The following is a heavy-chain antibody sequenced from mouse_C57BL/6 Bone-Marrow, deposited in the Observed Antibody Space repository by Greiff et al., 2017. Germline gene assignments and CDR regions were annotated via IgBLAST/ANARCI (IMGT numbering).Heavy chain of an antibody. Sequence: EVQLVESGGGLVQPKGSLKLSCAASGFSFNTYAMNWVRQAPGKGLEWVARIRSKSNNYATYYADSVKDRFTISRDDSESMLYLQMNNLKTEDTAMYYCVRHGAGYGSRYFDVWGTGTTVTVSS. CDR3: VRHGAGYGSRYFDV. J-gene: IGHJ1*03. CDR1: GFSFNTYA. D-gene: IGHD1-1*01. CDR2: IRSKSNNYAT. V-gene: IGHV10-1*01.